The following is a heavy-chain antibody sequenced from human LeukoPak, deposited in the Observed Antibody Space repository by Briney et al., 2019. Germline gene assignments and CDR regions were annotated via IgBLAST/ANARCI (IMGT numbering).Heavy chain of an antibody. CDR2: ITNGGSTI. D-gene: IGHD3-9*01. CDR3: ARSIGLTGGGVDV. CDR1: GFTFSDYN. J-gene: IGHJ6*02. Sequence: GGSLRLSCAASGFTFSDYNMNWVRQAPGRGQNGFSYITNGGSTIHHADSVKGRFTISRDNAKKTLYLQMNSLRAEDTAVYYCARSIGLTGGGVDVWGQGTTVTVSS. V-gene: IGHV3-11*01.